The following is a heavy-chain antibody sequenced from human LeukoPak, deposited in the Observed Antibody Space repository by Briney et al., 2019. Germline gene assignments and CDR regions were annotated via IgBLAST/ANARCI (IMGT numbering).Heavy chain of an antibody. CDR2: IDGSGRTI. Sequence: PGGSLRLSCAASGSTFSDYYMSWMRQAPGKGLEWVAHIDGSGRTIYYIDSVKGRFTISRDNARNSLYLQMISLGAEDTAMYYCARGNWGPDYWGQGTLVTVSS. J-gene: IGHJ4*02. V-gene: IGHV3-11*04. CDR3: ARGNWGPDY. CDR1: GSTFSDYY. D-gene: IGHD7-27*01.